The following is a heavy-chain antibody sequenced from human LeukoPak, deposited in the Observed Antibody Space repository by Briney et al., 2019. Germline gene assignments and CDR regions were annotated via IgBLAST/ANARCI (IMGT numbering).Heavy chain of an antibody. CDR3: ARVNTMIVVVPYYFDY. CDR1: GGTFSSYA. Sequence: SVKVSCKASGGTFSSYAISWVRQAPGQGLEWMGGIIPIFGTANYAQKLQGRVTMTTDTSTSTAYMELRSLRSDDTAVYYCARVNTMIVVVPYYFDYWGQGTLVTVSS. J-gene: IGHJ4*02. D-gene: IGHD3-22*01. V-gene: IGHV1-69*05. CDR2: IIPIFGTA.